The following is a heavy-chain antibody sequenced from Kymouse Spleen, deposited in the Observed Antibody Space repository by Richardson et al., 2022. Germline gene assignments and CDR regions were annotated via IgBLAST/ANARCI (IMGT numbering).Heavy chain of an antibody. V-gene: IGHV3-30*18. CDR3: AKDLSIAARPYYGMDV. CDR2: ISYDGSNK. CDR1: GFTFSSYG. D-gene: IGHD6-6*01. Sequence: QVQLVESGGGVVQPGRSLRLSCAASGFTFSSYGMHWVRQAPGKGLEWVAVISYDGSNKYYADSVKGRFTISRDNSKNTLYLQMNSLRAEDTAVYYCAKDLSIAARPYYGMDVWGQGTTVTVSS. J-gene: IGHJ6*02.